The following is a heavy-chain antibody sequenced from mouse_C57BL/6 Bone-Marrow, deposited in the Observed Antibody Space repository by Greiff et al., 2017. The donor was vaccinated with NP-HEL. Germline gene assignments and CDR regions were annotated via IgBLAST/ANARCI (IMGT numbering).Heavy chain of an antibody. CDR2: IFPGSGST. V-gene: IGHV1-75*01. J-gene: IGHJ2*01. CDR3: ALLSSFDY. D-gene: IGHD1-1*01. CDR1: GYTFTDYY. Sequence: VKLMESGPELVQPGASVKISCQASGYTFTDYYLNWVKQRPGQGLEWIGWIFPGSGSTYYNEKFKGKATLTVDKSSSTAYMLLSSLTSEDSAVYFCALLSSFDYWGQGTTLTVSS.